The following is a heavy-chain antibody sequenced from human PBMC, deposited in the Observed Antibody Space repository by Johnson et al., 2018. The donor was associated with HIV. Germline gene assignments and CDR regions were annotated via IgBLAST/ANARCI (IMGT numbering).Heavy chain of an antibody. V-gene: IGHV3-7*01. CDR1: GFAFSSYW. J-gene: IGHJ3*01. CDR3: ARDGGDGSV. D-gene: IGHD2-21*01. Sequence: VQLVESGGGLVQPGGSLRLSCAASGFAFSSYWMRWVRQAPGKGLEWVANIKQDGSEKYYVDSVKGRFTISRDNAKNSLYLQMNSLRAEDTAVYDCARDGGDGSVWGQGTMVTVSS. CDR2: IKQDGSEK.